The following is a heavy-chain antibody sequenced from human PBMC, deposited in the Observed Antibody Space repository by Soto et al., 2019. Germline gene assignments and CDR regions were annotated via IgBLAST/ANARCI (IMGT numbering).Heavy chain of an antibody. D-gene: IGHD2-2*01. J-gene: IGHJ5*02. CDR2: ISHYGNT. Sequence: QVRLQESGPGLVEPSGTLSLTCGVSGGSMRNDDWWSWVRQTPGKGLEWIGEISHYGNTNYNPSLKSRLTMSIDTSKNQFSLKVRSLTAADTAMYYCARNGDCTSGICYVGWFDPWGQGTLVSVSS. V-gene: IGHV4-4*02. CDR3: ARNGDCTSGICYVGWFDP. CDR1: GGSMRNDDW.